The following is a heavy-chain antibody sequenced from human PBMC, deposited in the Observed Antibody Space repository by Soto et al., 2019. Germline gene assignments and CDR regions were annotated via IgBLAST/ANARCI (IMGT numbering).Heavy chain of an antibody. D-gene: IGHD1-20*01. CDR1: GYTFTGYY. Sequence: ASVKVSCKASGYTFTGYYMHWVRQAPGQGLEWMGWINPNSGGTNYAQKFQGWVTMTRDTSISTAYMELSRLRSDDTAVYYCARDLGITVTTPYYYGMDVWGQGTTVTVSS. CDR3: ARDLGITVTTPYYYGMDV. J-gene: IGHJ6*02. V-gene: IGHV1-2*04. CDR2: INPNSGGT.